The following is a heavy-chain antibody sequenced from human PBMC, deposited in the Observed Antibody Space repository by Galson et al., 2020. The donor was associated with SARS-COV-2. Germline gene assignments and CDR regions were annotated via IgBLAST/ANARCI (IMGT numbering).Heavy chain of an antibody. V-gene: IGHV3-30*18. CDR1: GFTFSSYG. CDR3: AKEGGGYAYCYCGMDV. J-gene: IGHJ6*02. D-gene: IGHD3-16*01. CDR2: ITYDGSNK. Sequence: GGSLRLSCAASGFTFSSYGMHWVRQAPGKGLEWVALITYDGSNKDYGDSVKGRITISRDNSKNSLYLQVNSLRAEDTAVYYCAKEGGGYAYCYCGMDVWGLGTTVTVSS.